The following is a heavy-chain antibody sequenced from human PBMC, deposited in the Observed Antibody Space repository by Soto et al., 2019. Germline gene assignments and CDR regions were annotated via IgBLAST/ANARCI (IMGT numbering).Heavy chain of an antibody. CDR2: INPNSGGT. Sequence: ASVKGSCKASGYTFTGYYMHWVRQAPGQGLEWMGWINPNSGGTNYAQKFQGRVTMTRDTSISTAYMELSRLRSDDTAVHYCARELPSLGYCSGGSCYPSVAPDVWG. CDR3: ARELPSLGYCSGGSCYPSVAPDV. D-gene: IGHD2-15*01. J-gene: IGHJ6*02. V-gene: IGHV1-2*02. CDR1: GYTFTGYY.